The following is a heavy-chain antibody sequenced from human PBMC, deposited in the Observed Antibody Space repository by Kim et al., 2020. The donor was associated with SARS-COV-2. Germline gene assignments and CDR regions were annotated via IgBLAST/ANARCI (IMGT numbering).Heavy chain of an antibody. V-gene: IGHV7-4-1*02. Sequence: AQGFTGRFVFSLDTSVSTAYLQISSLKAEDTAVYYCARGVRQQLVRWFDPWGQGTLVTVSS. D-gene: IGHD6-13*01. CDR3: ARGVRQQLVRWFDP. J-gene: IGHJ5*02.